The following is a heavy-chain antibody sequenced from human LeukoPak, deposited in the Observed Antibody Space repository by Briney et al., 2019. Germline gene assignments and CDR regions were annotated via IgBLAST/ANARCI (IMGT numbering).Heavy chain of an antibody. Sequence: PSETLSLTCGVSGYSMRSGYYWGWIRQPPGKGLEWIGSIYYSGSTYYNPSLKSRVTISVDTSKNQFSLKLSSVTAADTAVYYCARIYSSSWYFSLRLHYYYYYMDVWGKGTTVTVSS. CDR2: IYYSGST. CDR1: GYSMRSGYY. CDR3: ARIYSSSWYFSLRLHYYYYYMDV. D-gene: IGHD6-13*01. J-gene: IGHJ6*03. V-gene: IGHV4-38-2*01.